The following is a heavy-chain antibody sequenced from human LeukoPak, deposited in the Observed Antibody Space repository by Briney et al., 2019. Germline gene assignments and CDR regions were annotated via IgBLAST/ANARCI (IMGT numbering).Heavy chain of an antibody. D-gene: IGHD6-13*01. V-gene: IGHV1-69*01. CDR1: GGTFSSYA. Sequence: LVKVSCKASGGTFSSYAISWVRQAPGQGLEWMGGIIPIFGTANYAQKFQGRVTITADESTSTAYMELSSLRSEDTAVYYCASSIAAAGLDYWGQGTLVTVSS. CDR3: ASSIAAAGLDY. CDR2: IIPIFGTA. J-gene: IGHJ4*02.